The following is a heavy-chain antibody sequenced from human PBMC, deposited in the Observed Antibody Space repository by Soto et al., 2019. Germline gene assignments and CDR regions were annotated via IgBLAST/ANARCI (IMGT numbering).Heavy chain of an antibody. CDR2: ISYDGSNK. Sequence: GGSLRLSCAASGFTFSSYAMHWVRQAPGKGLEWVAVISYDGSNKYYADSVKGRFTISRDNSKNTLYLQMNSLRAEDTAVYYCARAHGSSWPRAVAGAIPDYWGQGTLVTVSS. V-gene: IGHV3-30-3*01. J-gene: IGHJ4*02. CDR1: GFTFSSYA. CDR3: ARAHGSSWPRAVAGAIPDY. D-gene: IGHD6-19*01.